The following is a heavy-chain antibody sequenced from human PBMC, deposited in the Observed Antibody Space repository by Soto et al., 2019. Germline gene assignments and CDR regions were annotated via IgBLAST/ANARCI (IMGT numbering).Heavy chain of an antibody. CDR2: ILSSGVST. V-gene: IGHV3-23*01. D-gene: IGHD3-22*01. Sequence: PGGSLRLSCAASEFSFSSYAISWVRQAPWKGLEWVSGILSSGVSTYYADSVKGRFTISRDNSKNELYLQMNSLRAEDTAVYYCGKSRKWNFYDRGGYYVLVLDHCGQGSLVTVYS. CDR1: EFSFSSYA. CDR3: GKSRKWNFYDRGGYYVLVLDH. J-gene: IGHJ4*02.